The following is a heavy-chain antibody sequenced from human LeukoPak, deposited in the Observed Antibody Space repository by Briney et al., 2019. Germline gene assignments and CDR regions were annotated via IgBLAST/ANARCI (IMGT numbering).Heavy chain of an antibody. D-gene: IGHD3-22*01. J-gene: IGHJ4*02. V-gene: IGHV4-59*01. CDR2: IYYSGST. CDR1: GGAISSYD. Sequence: PSEPLSLTGTVSGGAISSYDWSWIRKPPGKGLEWIGYIYYSGSTNYNPSLKSRVTISVDTSKNQFSLKLSSVTAADTAVYYCARGGEWRYYYDSSGYYPFDYWGQGTLVTVSS. CDR3: ARGGEWRYYYDSSGYYPFDY.